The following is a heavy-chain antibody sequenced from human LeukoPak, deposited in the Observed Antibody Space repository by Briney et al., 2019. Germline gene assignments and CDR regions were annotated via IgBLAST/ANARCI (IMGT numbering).Heavy chain of an antibody. CDR1: GFSLSNYA. Sequence: GGSLRLSCVVSGFSLSNYAMNWVRQAPGKGPEGVSYISSANSHIYYADSVKGRFIISRDNAKNSLYLQMNSLRAEDTAVYYCARDLMRFLEWVNWGQGTLVTVSS. J-gene: IGHJ4*02. V-gene: IGHV3-21*01. CDR2: ISSANSHI. D-gene: IGHD3-3*01. CDR3: ARDLMRFLEWVN.